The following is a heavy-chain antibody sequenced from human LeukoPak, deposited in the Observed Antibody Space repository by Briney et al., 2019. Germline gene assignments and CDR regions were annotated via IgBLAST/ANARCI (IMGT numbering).Heavy chain of an antibody. Sequence: SETLSLTCTVSGGSISTFFWTWIRQSAGKGLEWIGRIYTGTTYYNPSLESRATISVDTSNNRFSLKLTSLTAADTAVYYCARGTEMTSFTGYYSFDYWGRESLVTVSS. CDR1: GGSISTFF. J-gene: IGHJ4*02. V-gene: IGHV4-4*07. CDR2: IYTGTT. CDR3: ARGTEMTSFTGYYSFDY. D-gene: IGHD3-9*01.